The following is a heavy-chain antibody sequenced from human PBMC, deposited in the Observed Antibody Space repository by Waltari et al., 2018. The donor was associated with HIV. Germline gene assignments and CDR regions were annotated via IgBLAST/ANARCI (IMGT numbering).Heavy chain of an antibody. CDR1: GYTFTSYD. Sequence: QVQLVQSGAEVKKPGASVKVSCKASGYTFTSYDINWVRQATGQGLEWRGWMNPNSGNTGYAQKVQGRGTMTRNTSKSTAYMELSSLRSEDTAVYYCARGSFWSRGDNGMDVWGQWTTVTVSS. CDR3: ARGSFWSRGDNGMDV. D-gene: IGHD3-3*01. V-gene: IGHV1-8*01. J-gene: IGHJ6*02. CDR2: MNPNSGNT.